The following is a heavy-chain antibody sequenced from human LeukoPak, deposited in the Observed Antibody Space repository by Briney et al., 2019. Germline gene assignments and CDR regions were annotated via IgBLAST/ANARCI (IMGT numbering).Heavy chain of an antibody. V-gene: IGHV3-15*01. Sequence: PGGSLRLSCAASGFTFSNAWMSWVRQAPGKGLEWVGRIKSKTDGGTTDYAAPVKGRFTISRDDSKNTLYLQMNSLTAADTAVYYCARGKSRGSHIDNWGQGTLVTVSS. D-gene: IGHD1-26*01. J-gene: IGHJ4*02. CDR2: IKSKTDGGTT. CDR3: ARGKSRGSHIDN. CDR1: GFTFSNAW.